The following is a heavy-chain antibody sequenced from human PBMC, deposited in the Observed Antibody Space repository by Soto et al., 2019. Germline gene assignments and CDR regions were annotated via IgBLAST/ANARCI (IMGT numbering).Heavy chain of an antibody. CDR1: GFTFSDYY. CDR2: ISSSSSYT. J-gene: IGHJ4*02. D-gene: IGHD4-17*01. Sequence: QVQLVESGGGLVKPGGSLRLSCAASGFTFSDYYMSWIRQAPGKGLEWVSYISSSSSYTNYADSVKGRFTISRDNAKNALYLQMNCLRAEDTAVYYCARDTLIIYGEERNYCDDWGQGTLVTGSS. CDR3: ARDTLIIYGEERNYCDD. V-gene: IGHV3-11*05.